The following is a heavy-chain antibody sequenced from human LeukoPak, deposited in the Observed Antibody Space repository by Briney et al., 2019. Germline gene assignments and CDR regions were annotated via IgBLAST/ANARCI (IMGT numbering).Heavy chain of an antibody. J-gene: IGHJ5*02. CDR2: INGGGGTT. Sequence: GGSLRLSCAASGFAFSSYAMGWVRKAPGKGLEWVSAINGGGGTTYYADSVKGRFTISRDNSKNTLYLQMNSLRAEDTALYYCVKASSSSPQYNWFDAWGQGTLVTVSS. V-gene: IGHV3-23*01. CDR3: VKASSSSPQYNWFDA. D-gene: IGHD6-6*01. CDR1: GFAFSSYA.